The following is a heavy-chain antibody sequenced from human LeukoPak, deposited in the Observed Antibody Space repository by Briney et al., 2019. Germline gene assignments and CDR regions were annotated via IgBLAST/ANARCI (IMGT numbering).Heavy chain of an antibody. CDR2: IYYSGNT. J-gene: IGHJ4*02. CDR3: ARVGTTGTTGDY. V-gene: IGHV4-59*01. Sequence: PSETLCLTCTVSGGSISSYYWSWIRQSPGKGLEWIGYIYYSGNTNYNPSLKSRVTISVDTSKNQFSLKLSSVTAADTAVYYCARVGTTGTTGDYWGQGTLVTVSS. CDR1: GGSISSYY. D-gene: IGHD1-1*01.